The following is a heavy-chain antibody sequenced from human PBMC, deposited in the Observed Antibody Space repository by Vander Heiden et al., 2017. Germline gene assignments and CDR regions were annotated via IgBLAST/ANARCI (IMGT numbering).Heavy chain of an antibody. V-gene: IGHV3-33*01. CDR2: IWFDGTNK. D-gene: IGHD3-9*01. CDR3: ARGTTGYYRGSYFDY. J-gene: IGHJ4*02. Sequence: QVQLVESGGGVVQPGRALRLSCASSAFTSSRYGMHSVRPGPGKELEWVAVIWFDGTNKYYGDSVKGRFTISRDNSKNTVYLQMNSLRAEDTAVYYCARGTTGYYRGSYFDYWGQGTLVTASS. CDR1: AFTSSRYG.